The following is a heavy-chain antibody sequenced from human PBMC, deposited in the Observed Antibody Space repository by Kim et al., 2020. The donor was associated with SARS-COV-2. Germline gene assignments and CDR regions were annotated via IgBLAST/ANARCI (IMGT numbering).Heavy chain of an antibody. Sequence: NMGDTKYTRRFQGRGTLTRDTSSRTVYMELSRLGSDDTAVYYCARAPWFDPWGQGTLVTVSS. V-gene: IGHV1-2*02. J-gene: IGHJ5*02. CDR3: ARAPWFDP. CDR2: NMGDT.